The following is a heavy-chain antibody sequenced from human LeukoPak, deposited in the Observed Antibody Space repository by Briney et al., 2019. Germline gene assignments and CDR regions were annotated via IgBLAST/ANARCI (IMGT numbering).Heavy chain of an antibody. CDR3: AKQGIVSSWVFDY. CDR1: GFTVSSNY. V-gene: IGHV3-53*01. CDR2: IYSGGST. Sequence: GGSLRLSCAASGFTVSSNYMSWVRQAPGKGLEWVSVIYSGGSTYYADSVKGRFTISRDNSKNTLYLQMNSLRAEDTAVYYCAKQGIVSSWVFDYWGQGTLVTVSS. D-gene: IGHD6-13*01. J-gene: IGHJ4*02.